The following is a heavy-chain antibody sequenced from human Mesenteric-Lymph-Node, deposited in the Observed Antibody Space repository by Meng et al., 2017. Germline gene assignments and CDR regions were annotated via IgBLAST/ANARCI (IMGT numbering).Heavy chain of an antibody. J-gene: IGHJ4*02. V-gene: IGHV1-18*01. CDR3: AREELGIAIDS. CDR1: GYTFINYG. Sequence: QVQLVQSGAEVKKPGASLKVSCKASGYTFINYGISWVRQAPGQGLEWMGWISAYNGQTNYAQKFQGRVIMTTDTSTSTAYMDLRSLRSDDTAVYYCAREELGIAIDSWGQGTLVTVSS. D-gene: IGHD7-27*01. CDR2: ISAYNGQT.